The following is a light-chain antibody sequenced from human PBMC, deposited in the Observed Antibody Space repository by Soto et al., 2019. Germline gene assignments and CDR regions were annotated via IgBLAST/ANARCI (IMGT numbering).Light chain of an antibody. J-gene: IGLJ3*02. CDR3: CSYAGSSTSVRV. CDR2: EGS. Sequence: QSVLTQPASVSGSPGQSITISCTGTSSDVGSYNLVSWYQQHPGKAPKLMIYEGSKRPSGVSNRFSGSKSGNTASLTISGLQAEDEADYYCCSYAGSSTSVRVFGGGTKVTVL. CDR1: SSDVGSYNL. V-gene: IGLV2-23*01.